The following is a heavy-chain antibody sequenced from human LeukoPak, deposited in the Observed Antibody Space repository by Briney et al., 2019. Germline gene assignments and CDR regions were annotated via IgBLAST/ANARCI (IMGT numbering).Heavy chain of an antibody. CDR3: VRGAPRRWFGESLSGAKYYFDY. Sequence: PGGSLRLSCAASGFTFSDYYMSWIRQAPGKGLEWVSYISPSDNGIYYADSVEGRFTISRDNAKNSLYLQMNTLRAEDTAVYYCVRGAPRRWFGESLSGAKYYFDYWGQGTLVTVSS. V-gene: IGHV3-11*04. J-gene: IGHJ4*02. CDR2: ISPSDNGI. CDR1: GFTFSDYY. D-gene: IGHD3-10*01.